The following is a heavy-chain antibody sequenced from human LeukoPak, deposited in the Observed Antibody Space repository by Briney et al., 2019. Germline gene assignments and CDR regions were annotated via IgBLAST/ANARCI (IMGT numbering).Heavy chain of an antibody. D-gene: IGHD3-22*01. Sequence: GGSPRLSCAASGFTFSSYAMSWVRQAPGKGLEWVSAISGSGGSTYYADSVKGRFTISRDNSKNTLYLQMNSLRAEDTAVYYSAKGDSSGSYFDYWGQGTLVTVSS. J-gene: IGHJ4*02. V-gene: IGHV3-23*01. CDR1: GFTFSSYA. CDR3: AKGDSSGSYFDY. CDR2: ISGSGGST.